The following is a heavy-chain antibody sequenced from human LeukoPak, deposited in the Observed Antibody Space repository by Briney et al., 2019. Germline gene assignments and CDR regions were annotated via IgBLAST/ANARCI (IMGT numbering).Heavy chain of an antibody. J-gene: IGHJ4*02. CDR3: AKLSGTFGTTSRVLDS. Sequence: GGSLRLSCAASGFTFSNCAMSWVRQAPGKGLEWVSALSGSGETTYYAGSVKGRFTISRDNSENAMYLQMNSLGAEDTAIYYCAKLSGTFGTTSRVLDSWGQGTLVTVSS. V-gene: IGHV3-23*01. D-gene: IGHD1-1*01. CDR2: LSGSGETT. CDR1: GFTFSNCA.